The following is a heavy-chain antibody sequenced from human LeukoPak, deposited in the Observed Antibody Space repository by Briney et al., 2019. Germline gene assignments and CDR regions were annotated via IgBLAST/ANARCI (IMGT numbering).Heavy chain of an antibody. J-gene: IGHJ4*02. CDR2: IVVGSGNT. V-gene: IGHV1-58*01. Sequence: SVKVSCKASGFTFTSSAVQWVRQARGQRLEWIGWIVVGSGNTNYAQKFQERVTITKDMSTSTAYMELSSLRSEDTAVYYCAAALCSSTSCYRFGAAGYYFDYWGQGTRVTVPS. CDR1: GFTFTSSA. CDR3: AAALCSSTSCYRFGAAGYYFDY. D-gene: IGHD2-2*02.